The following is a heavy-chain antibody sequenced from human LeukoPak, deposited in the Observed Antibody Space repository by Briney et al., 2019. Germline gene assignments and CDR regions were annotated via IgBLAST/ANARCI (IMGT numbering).Heavy chain of an antibody. CDR2: INHSGST. CDR1: GDSLSSGYW. Sequence: SETLSLTCVVSGDSLSSGYWWSWVRQPPGKGLEWIGEINHSGSTNYNPSLKTRVTISVDTSKNQFSLSLSSVTAADTAVYYCARQPLNCTSTSCYAFDIWGQGTMVTVSS. D-gene: IGHD2-2*01. V-gene: IGHV4-4*02. J-gene: IGHJ3*02. CDR3: ARQPLNCTSTSCYAFDI.